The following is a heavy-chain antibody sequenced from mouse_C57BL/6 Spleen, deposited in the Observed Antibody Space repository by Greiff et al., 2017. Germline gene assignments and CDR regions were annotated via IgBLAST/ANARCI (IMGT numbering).Heavy chain of an antibody. D-gene: IGHD1-1*01. J-gene: IGHJ1*03. CDR2: INPSSGYT. CDR1: GYTFTSYT. Sequence: QVQLQQSGAELARPGASVKMSCKASGYTFTSYTMHWVKQRPGQGLEWIGYINPSSGYTKYNQKFKDKATLTADKSSSTAYMQLSSLTSEDSAVYYGARSITTVDWYFDVWGTGTTVTVSS. CDR3: ARSITTVDWYFDV. V-gene: IGHV1-4*01.